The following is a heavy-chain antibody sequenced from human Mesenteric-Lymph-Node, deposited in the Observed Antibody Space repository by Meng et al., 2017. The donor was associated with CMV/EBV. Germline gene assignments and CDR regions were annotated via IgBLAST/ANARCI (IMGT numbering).Heavy chain of an antibody. CDR1: GFTFDDYA. J-gene: IGHJ4*02. CDR2: ISWNSGSI. V-gene: IGHV3-9*01. Sequence: GGSLRLSCAASGFTFDDYAMHWVRQAPGKGLEWVSGISWNSGSIGYADSVKGRFTISRDNAKNSLYLQMNSLRAEDTAVYYCAREPYDFWSGPGALDYWGQGTLVTVSS. CDR3: AREPYDFWSGPGALDY. D-gene: IGHD3-3*01.